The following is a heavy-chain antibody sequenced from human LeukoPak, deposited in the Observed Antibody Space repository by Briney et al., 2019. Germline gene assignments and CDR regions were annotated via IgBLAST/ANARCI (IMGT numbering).Heavy chain of an antibody. CDR2: ISWNSGSI. D-gene: IGHD3-10*01. CDR3: AKGLITMVRGAPSL. J-gene: IGHJ1*01. V-gene: IGHV3-9*01. Sequence: HPGGSLRLSCAASGFTFDDYAMHWVRHAPGKGLEWVSGISWNSGSIGYADSVKGRFTISRDNAKNSLYLQMNSLRDEDTALYYCAKGLITMVRGAPSLWGQGTLDTVSS. CDR1: GFTFDDYA.